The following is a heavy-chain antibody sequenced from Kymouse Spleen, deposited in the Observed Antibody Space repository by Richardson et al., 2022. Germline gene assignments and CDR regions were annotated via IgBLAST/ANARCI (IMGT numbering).Heavy chain of an antibody. CDR2: ISYDGSNK. Sequence: QVQLVESGGGVVQPGRSLRLSCAASGFTFSSYGMHWVRQAPGKGLEWVAVISYDGSNKYYADSVKGRFTISRDNSKNTLYLQMNSLRAEDTAVYYCAKDGSSSSKGYYYYGMDVWGQGTTVTVSS. CDR1: GFTFSSYG. CDR3: AKDGSSSSKGYYYYGMDV. J-gene: IGHJ6*02. D-gene: IGHD6-6*01. V-gene: IGHV3-30*18.